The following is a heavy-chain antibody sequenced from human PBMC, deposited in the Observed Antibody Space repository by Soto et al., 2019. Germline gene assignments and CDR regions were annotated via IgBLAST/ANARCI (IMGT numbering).Heavy chain of an antibody. J-gene: IGHJ4*02. CDR3: ARSSGSYYFDY. D-gene: IGHD1-26*01. CDR2: IYHSGST. V-gene: IGHV4-30-2*01. Sequence: QLQLQESGSGLVKPPQTLSLTCAVSGGPISSGGYSWSWIRQPPGKGLEWIGYIYHSGSTYYTPSLKSRVTISVDRSKNQFSLKLSSVTAADTAVYYCARSSGSYYFDYWGQGTLVTVSS. CDR1: GGPISSGGYS.